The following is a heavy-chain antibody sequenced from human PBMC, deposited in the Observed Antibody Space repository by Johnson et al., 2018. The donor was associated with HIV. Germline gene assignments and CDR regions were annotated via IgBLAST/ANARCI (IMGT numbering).Heavy chain of an antibody. CDR1: GFTFHDYG. J-gene: IGHJ3*02. CDR2: INWNGGST. D-gene: IGHD2-15*01. Sequence: VQLGESGGGVVRPGGSLRLSRAASGFTFHDYGMSWVRHVPGKGLEWVSGINWNGGSTGYANSVKGRFTISRDNAENSLYLQMNSLRAEDTAVYYCARATCTDCYSSDAFDIWGQGTMVTVSS. V-gene: IGHV3-20*04. CDR3: ARATCTDCYSSDAFDI.